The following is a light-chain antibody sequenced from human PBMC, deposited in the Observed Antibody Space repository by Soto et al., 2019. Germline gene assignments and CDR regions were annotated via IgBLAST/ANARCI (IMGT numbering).Light chain of an antibody. V-gene: IGKV3-20*01. CDR3: QQYGSSPQA. CDR1: QSVSTF. J-gene: IGKJ1*01. Sequence: EVVLRQSLAALSLSPVERASLSCRASQSVSTFLALYQQKPVQAPRLLIFGTSSRATGIPDRFSGSGSGTDFTLATSRLEPEDFAVYYCQQYGSSPQAFGLGSK. CDR2: GTS.